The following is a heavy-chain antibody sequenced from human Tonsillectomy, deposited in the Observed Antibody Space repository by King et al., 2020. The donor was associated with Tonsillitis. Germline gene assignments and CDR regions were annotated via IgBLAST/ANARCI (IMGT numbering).Heavy chain of an antibody. CDR1: GYTFTDYY. V-gene: IGHV1-2*02. J-gene: IGHJ4*01. D-gene: IGHD6-6*01. CDR3: ARELGQLVLSFGY. Sequence: QLVQSGAEVKKPGASVKVSCKASGYTFTDYYLHWVRQAPGQGLEWMGWINPNSGDTNYGQKSQGRVTMTRDTSTSTAYMELNRLTYDDKAMYYCARELGQLVLSFGYWGQGTLVTDSS. CDR2: INPNSGDT.